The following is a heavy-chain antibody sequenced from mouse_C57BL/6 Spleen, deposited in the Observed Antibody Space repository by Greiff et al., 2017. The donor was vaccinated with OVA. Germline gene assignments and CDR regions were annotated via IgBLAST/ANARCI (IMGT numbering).Heavy chain of an antibody. CDR1: GFTFSSYA. CDR2: ISDGGSYT. D-gene: IGHD1-1*01. CDR3: ARDPYYGPYYFDY. J-gene: IGHJ2*01. V-gene: IGHV5-4*01. Sequence: EVKVVESGGGLVKPGGSLKLSCAASGFTFSSYAMSWVRQTPEKRLEWVATISDGGSYTYYPDNVKGRFTISRDNAKNNLYLQMSHLKSEDTAMYYCARDPYYGPYYFDYWGQGTTLTVSS.